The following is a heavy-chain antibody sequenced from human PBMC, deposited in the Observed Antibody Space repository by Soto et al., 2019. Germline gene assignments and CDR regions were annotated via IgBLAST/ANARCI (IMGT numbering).Heavy chain of an antibody. J-gene: IGHJ6*03. V-gene: IGHV3-21*01. Sequence: GGSLRLSCAASGFTFSSYSMNWVRQAPGKGLEWVSSISSSSSYIYYADSVKGRFTISRDNAKNSLYLQMNSLRAEDTAVYYCARDLNDPEEYYYYYYYMDVWGKGTTVTVSS. CDR2: ISSSSSYI. D-gene: IGHD1-1*01. CDR1: GFTFSSYS. CDR3: ARDLNDPEEYYYYYYYMDV.